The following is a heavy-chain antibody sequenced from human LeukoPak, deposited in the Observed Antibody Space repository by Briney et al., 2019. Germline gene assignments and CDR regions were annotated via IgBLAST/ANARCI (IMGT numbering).Heavy chain of an antibody. CDR3: AKQIVVVLAKAYFDY. D-gene: IGHD2-2*01. J-gene: IGHJ4*02. V-gene: IGHV3-30*02. Sequence: GGSLRLSCAASGFTFSSYGMHWVRQAPGKGLEWVAFIRYDGSNKYYADSVKGRFTISRDNSKNTLYLQMNSLRAEDTAVYYCAKQIVVVLAKAYFDYWGQGTLVTVSS. CDR1: GFTFSSYG. CDR2: IRYDGSNK.